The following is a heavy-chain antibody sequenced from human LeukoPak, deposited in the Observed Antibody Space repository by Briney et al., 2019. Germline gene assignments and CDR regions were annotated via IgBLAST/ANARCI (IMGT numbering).Heavy chain of an antibody. CDR3: ARGNYSDSAKNWFDP. V-gene: IGHV4-39*07. CDR2: IYYSGST. Sequence: PSETLSLTCTVSGGSISSSSYYWGWIRQPPGKGLEWIGSIYYSGSTYYNPSLKSRVTISVDTSKNQFSLKLSSVTAADTAVYYCARGNYSDSAKNWFDPWGQGTLVTVSS. D-gene: IGHD2-15*01. J-gene: IGHJ5*02. CDR1: GGSISSSSYY.